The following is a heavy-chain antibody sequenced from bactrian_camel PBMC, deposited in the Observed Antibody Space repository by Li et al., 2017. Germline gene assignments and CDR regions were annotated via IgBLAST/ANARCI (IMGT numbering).Heavy chain of an antibody. D-gene: IGHD2*01. Sequence: HVQLVESGGAAVQAGGSLRLSCAADGVTLTSTCMAWFLKAPGEERERVARIDSDGSTTVADFAKGRFTVSKGNAKHTLYLQMDSLKPEDTSVYYCVADSWRCEWIDDYKNWGQGTQVTVS. CDR3: VADSWRCEWIDDYKN. V-gene: IGHV3S57*01. CDR1: GVTLTSTC. CDR2: IDSDGST. J-gene: IGHJ4*01.